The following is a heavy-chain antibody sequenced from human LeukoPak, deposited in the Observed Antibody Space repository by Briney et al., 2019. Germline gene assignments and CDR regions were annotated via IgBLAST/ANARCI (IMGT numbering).Heavy chain of an antibody. CDR2: ISAYNGNT. CDR1: GYTFTSYG. D-gene: IGHD6-6*01. J-gene: IGHJ6*02. CDR3: ARFPQLVARLTEYYYYYGMDV. V-gene: IGHV1-18*01. Sequence: ASVKVSCKASGYTFTSYGISWVRQAPGQGLEWMGWISAYNGNTNYAQKLQGRVTMTTDTSTSTAYMELRSLRSDDTAVYYCARFPQLVARLTEYYYYYGMDVWGQGTTVTVSS.